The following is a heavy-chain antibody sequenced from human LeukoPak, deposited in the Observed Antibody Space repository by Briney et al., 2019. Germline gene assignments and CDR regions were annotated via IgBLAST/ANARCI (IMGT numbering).Heavy chain of an antibody. J-gene: IGHJ4*02. CDR3: AKDVGYCSTTSCYYFDY. D-gene: IGHD2-2*01. CDR1: GFMFSSYA. V-gene: IGHV3-23*01. Sequence: QAGGSLRLXCAASGFMFSSYAMSWVRQAPGKGLEWVSAISGSGGSTYYADSVKGRVTISRDNSKNTVYLQMNSLRAEDRAVYYCAKDVGYCSTTSCYYFDYWGQGTLVTVSS. CDR2: ISGSGGST.